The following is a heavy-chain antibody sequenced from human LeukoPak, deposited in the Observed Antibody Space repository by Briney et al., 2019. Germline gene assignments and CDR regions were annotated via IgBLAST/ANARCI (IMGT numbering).Heavy chain of an antibody. CDR1: GFTFSSYG. V-gene: IGHV3-33*06. CDR2: IWYDGSNK. J-gene: IGHJ4*02. CDR3: AKDLGPYGDFVFDY. D-gene: IGHD4-17*01. Sequence: GGSLRLSCAASGFTFSSYGMHWVRQAPGKGLEWVAVIWYDGSNKYYADSVKGRFTISRDNSKNTLYLQMNSLRAEDTAVYYCAKDLGPYGDFVFDYWDQGTLVTVSS.